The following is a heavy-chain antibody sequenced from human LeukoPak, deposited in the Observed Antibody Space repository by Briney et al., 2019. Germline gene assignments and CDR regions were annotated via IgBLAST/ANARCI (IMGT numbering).Heavy chain of an antibody. V-gene: IGHV4-59*08. CDR1: GGSISSYY. CDR2: IYYSGST. D-gene: IGHD6-13*01. CDR3: ARHRTRIDSSSWYIDY. J-gene: IGHJ4*02. Sequence: SETLSLTCTVSGGSISSYYWSWIRQPPGKGLEWIGYIYYSGSTNYNPSLKGRVTISVDTSKNQFSLKLSSVTAADTAVYYCARHRTRIDSSSWYIDYWGQGTLVTVSS.